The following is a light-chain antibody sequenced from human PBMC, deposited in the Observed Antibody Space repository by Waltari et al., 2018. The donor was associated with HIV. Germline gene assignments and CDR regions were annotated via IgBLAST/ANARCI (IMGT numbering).Light chain of an antibody. Sequence: QSALTQPASVSGSPGQSIPISCTGTSSDVGGYDYVSWYQQHPGKAPKLMIYEVRNRPSGVSNRFSGSKSGNTASLTISGLQAEDEADYYCSSYTSSSTGRVFGTGTKVTVL. CDR1: SSDVGGYDY. J-gene: IGLJ1*01. CDR2: EVR. CDR3: SSYTSSSTGRV. V-gene: IGLV2-14*01.